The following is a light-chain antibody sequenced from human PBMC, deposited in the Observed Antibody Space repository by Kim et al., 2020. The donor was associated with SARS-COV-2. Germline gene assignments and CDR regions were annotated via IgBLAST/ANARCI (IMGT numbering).Light chain of an antibody. V-gene: IGKV1-27*01. CDR3: QKYNSAPRT. CDR2: AAS. CDR1: QGISNY. Sequence: AAVGDRVTITCRASQGISNYLAWYQQKPGKVPKLLIYAASALQSGVPSRFSGSGSGTDFTLTISSLQPEDVATYYCQKYNSAPRTFGQGTKVDIK. J-gene: IGKJ1*01.